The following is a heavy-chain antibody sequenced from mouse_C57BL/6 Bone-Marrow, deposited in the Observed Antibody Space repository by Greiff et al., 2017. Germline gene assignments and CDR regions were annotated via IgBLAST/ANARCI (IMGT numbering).Heavy chain of an antibody. J-gene: IGHJ3*01. CDR2: INPSSGYT. Sequence: VKVVESGAELARPGASVTMSCKASGYTFTSYTMHWVKQRPGQGLEWIGYINPSSGYTKYNQKFKDKATLTADKSSSTAYMQLSSLTSEDSAVYYCARYDDSAWFAYWGQGTLVTVSA. CDR1: GYTFTSYT. CDR3: ARYDDSAWFAY. D-gene: IGHD2-3*01. V-gene: IGHV1-4*01.